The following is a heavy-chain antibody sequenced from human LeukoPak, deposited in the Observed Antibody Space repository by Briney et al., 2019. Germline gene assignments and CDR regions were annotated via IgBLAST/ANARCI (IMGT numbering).Heavy chain of an antibody. CDR1: GGSFSGYY. Sequence: SETLSLTCAVYGGSFSGYYWSWIRQSPGKGLEWIGEINHRGSTNYNPSLKRRVTISVDTSKNQFSLKLSSVTAADTAVYYCAKSLYGSGSYYNWFDPWGQGTLVTVSS. V-gene: IGHV4-34*01. CDR3: AKSLYGSGSYYNWFDP. CDR2: INHRGST. D-gene: IGHD3-10*01. J-gene: IGHJ5*02.